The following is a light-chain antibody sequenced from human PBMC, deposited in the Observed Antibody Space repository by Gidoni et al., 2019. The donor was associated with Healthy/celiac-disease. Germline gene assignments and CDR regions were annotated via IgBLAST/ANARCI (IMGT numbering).Light chain of an antibody. V-gene: IGKV3-11*01. CDR1: QSVSSY. CDR2: DAS. J-gene: IGKJ4*02. Sequence: EIVLTQSQATLSLSPGERATLSCRASQSVSSYLAWYPQKPGQAPRLLIYDASNRATGIPARFSGSGSGTDFTLTISSLEPEDFAVYYCQQRSNWPPALTFGGGTKVEIK. CDR3: QQRSNWPPALT.